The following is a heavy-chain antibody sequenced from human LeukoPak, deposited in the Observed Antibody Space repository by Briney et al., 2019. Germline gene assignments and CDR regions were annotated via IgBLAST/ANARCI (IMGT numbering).Heavy chain of an antibody. Sequence: PGGSLRLSCAASGFTFSTYNMNWVRQAPGKGLEWVSSITSGGGYTYYADSVKGRFTTSRDNAKNSLSLRPDSPRAEDTAVYYCARGHYDVLTSSYKWTPDYWGQGTLVTVSS. CDR3: ARGHYDVLTSSYKWTPDY. D-gene: IGHD3-9*01. CDR2: ITSGGGYT. J-gene: IGHJ4*02. V-gene: IGHV3-21*06. CDR1: GFTFSTYN.